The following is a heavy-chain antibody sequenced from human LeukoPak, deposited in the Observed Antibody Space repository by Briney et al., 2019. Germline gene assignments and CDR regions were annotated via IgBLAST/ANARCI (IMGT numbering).Heavy chain of an antibody. V-gene: IGHV4-39*07. CDR2: IYYSGST. D-gene: IGHD6-13*01. CDR3: AREKAPDSSSWYPAWFDP. Sequence: PSETLSLTCTVSGGSISSSSYYWGWIRQPPGKGLEWIGSIYYSGSTYYNPSLKSRVTISVDTSKNQFSLKLSSVTAADTAVYYCAREKAPDSSSWYPAWFDPWGQGTLVTVSS. J-gene: IGHJ5*02. CDR1: GGSISSSSYY.